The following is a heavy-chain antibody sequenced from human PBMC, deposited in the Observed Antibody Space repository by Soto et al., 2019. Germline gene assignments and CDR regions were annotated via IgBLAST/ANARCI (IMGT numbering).Heavy chain of an antibody. Sequence: QVQLVQSGAEVKKPGSSVKVSCKTSGGTFSSYAISWVRQAPGHGLEWMGGIIPIFGTANYAQKFQVRVTITADESTSTAYMELSSLRSEEAAVYYGARTHEFLRGASYGMDVWGQGTTVTVSS. CDR1: GGTFSSYA. CDR2: IIPIFGTA. V-gene: IGHV1-69*01. D-gene: IGHD3-10*01. CDR3: ARTHEFLRGASYGMDV. J-gene: IGHJ6*02.